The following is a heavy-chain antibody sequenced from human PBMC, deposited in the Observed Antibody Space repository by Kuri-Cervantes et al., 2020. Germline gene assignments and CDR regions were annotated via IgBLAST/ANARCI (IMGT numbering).Heavy chain of an antibody. CDR1: GGSISSYY. J-gene: IGHJ1*01. CDR3: ERLGQQLVIGYFQH. D-gene: IGHD6-13*01. CDR2: IYYSGST. V-gene: IGHV4-59*08. Sequence: GSLRLSCTVSGGSISSYYWSWIRQPPGKGLEWIGYIYYSGSTNYNPSLKSRVAISVDTSKNQFSLKLSSVTAADTAVYYCERLGQQLVIGYFQHWGQGTLVTVSS.